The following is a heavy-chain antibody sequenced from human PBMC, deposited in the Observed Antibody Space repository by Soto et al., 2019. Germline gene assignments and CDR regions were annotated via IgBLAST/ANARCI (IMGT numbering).Heavy chain of an antibody. CDR3: ASSYSNYALIDYYYYGMDV. CDR2: INAGNGNT. Sequence: ASVKVSCKASGYTFTSYAMHWVRQAPGQRLGWMGWINAGNGNTKYSQKFQGRVTITRDTSASTAYMELSSLRSEDTAVYYCASSYSNYALIDYYYYGMDVWGQGTTVTVSS. D-gene: IGHD4-4*01. J-gene: IGHJ6*02. V-gene: IGHV1-3*01. CDR1: GYTFTSYA.